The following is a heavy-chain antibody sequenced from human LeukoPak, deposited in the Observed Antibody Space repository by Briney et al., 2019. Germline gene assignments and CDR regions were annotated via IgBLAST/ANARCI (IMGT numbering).Heavy chain of an antibody. J-gene: IGHJ4*02. Sequence: SETLSLTCTVSGGSISSDYWSWIRQPPGKGLEWIGYIYYSGSTNYNPSLKSRVTISVDTSKNQFSLKLSSVTAADTAVYYCARGSGGTHPDYWGQGTLVTASS. CDR1: GGSISSDY. CDR2: IYYSGST. V-gene: IGHV4-59*08. CDR3: ARGSGGTHPDY. D-gene: IGHD3-16*01.